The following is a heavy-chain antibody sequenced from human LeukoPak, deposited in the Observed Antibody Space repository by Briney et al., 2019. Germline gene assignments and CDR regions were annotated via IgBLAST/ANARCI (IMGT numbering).Heavy chain of an antibody. CDR2: ISGGNGNTYYA. J-gene: IGHJ4*02. D-gene: IGHD3-9*01. V-gene: IGHV3-23*01. CDR1: GFPFSSYA. CDR3: AKFYDILTGYFDY. Sequence: GGSLRLSCAASGFPFSSYAMSWVRQSPGKGLEWVSAISGGNGNTYYAYYADSVRGRFAISRDSSKNTLYLQMNSLRAEDTAVYYCAKFYDILTGYFDYWGQGTLVTVSS.